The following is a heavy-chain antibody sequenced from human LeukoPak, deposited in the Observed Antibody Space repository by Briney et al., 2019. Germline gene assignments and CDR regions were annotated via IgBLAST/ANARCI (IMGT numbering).Heavy chain of an antibody. CDR2: IYYSGST. D-gene: IGHD3-22*01. Sequence: ASQTLSLTCTVSGGSISSGDYYWSWIRQPPGKGLEWIGYIYYSGSTYYNPALKSRVTISVDTSKNQFSLKLSSVTAADTAVYYCARGAHYYGSSGSDYWGQGTLVTVSS. V-gene: IGHV4-30-4*01. CDR3: ARGAHYYGSSGSDY. CDR1: GGSISSGDYY. J-gene: IGHJ4*02.